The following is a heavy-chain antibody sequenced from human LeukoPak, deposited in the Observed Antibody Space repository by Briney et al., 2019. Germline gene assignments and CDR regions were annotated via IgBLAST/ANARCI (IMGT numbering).Heavy chain of an antibody. CDR3: ATGGAPGGRFEN. J-gene: IGHJ4*02. V-gene: IGHV3-7*01. D-gene: IGHD3-16*01. Sequence: GGSLRLSCVVSGFTFDMSTMTWVRQAPGKGPEWVAKMKEDGTEIFYAGSVDGRFTISRDNSKNSLYLQMNSLRVEDTAVYYCATGGAPGGRFENWGQETLVTVSS. CDR2: MKEDGTEI. CDR1: GFTFDMST.